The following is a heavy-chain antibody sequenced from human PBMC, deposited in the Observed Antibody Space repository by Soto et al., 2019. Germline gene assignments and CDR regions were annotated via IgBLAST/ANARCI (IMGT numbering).Heavy chain of an antibody. V-gene: IGHV1-69*13. D-gene: IGHD5-18*01. CDR3: ARWAMANFDY. CDR1: GGTFGSQG. Sequence: SVKVSCKASGGTFGSQGIAWVRQAPGQGLEWMGGFIAMLGTPTYAKKVQGRATISADESLTSSYLELRSLRSEDTGVYFCARWAMANFDYWGQGTVVTVSS. J-gene: IGHJ4*02. CDR2: FIAMLGTP.